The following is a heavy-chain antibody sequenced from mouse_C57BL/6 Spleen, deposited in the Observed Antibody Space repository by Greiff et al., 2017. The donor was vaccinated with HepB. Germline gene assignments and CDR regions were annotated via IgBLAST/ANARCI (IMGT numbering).Heavy chain of an antibody. CDR2: IYPSDSET. Sequence: QVQLQQPGAELVRPGSSVKLSCKASGYTFTSYWMDWVKQSPGQGLEWIGNIYPSDSETHYNQKFKDKATLTVDKSSSTAYMQLSSLTSEDSAVYYCATPAYYGSSSRGYFDVWGTGTTVTVSS. V-gene: IGHV1-61*01. CDR1: GYTFTSYW. CDR3: ATPAYYGSSSRGYFDV. D-gene: IGHD1-1*01. J-gene: IGHJ1*03.